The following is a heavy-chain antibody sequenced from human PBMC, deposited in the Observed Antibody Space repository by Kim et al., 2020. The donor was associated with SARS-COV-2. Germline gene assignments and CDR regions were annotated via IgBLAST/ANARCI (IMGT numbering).Heavy chain of an antibody. V-gene: IGHV1-24*01. CDR1: GYTLTELS. D-gene: IGHD3-22*01. Sequence: ASVKVSCKVSGYTLTELSMHWVRQAPGKGLEWMGGFDPEDGETIYAQKFQGRVTMTEDTSTDTAYMELSSLRSEDTAVYYCATYYYDSSGYYSFFDYWGQGTLVTVSS. CDR2: FDPEDGET. CDR3: ATYYYDSSGYYSFFDY. J-gene: IGHJ4*02.